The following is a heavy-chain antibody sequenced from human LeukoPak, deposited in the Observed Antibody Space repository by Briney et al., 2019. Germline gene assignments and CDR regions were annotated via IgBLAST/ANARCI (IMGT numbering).Heavy chain of an antibody. CDR1: GYTFTSYY. V-gene: IGHV1-46*01. Sequence: GASVKVSCKASGYTFTSYYMHWVRQAPGQGLEWMGIINPSGGSTSYAQKFQGRVTMTRDMSTSTVYMELSSLRSEDTAVYYCARDGLNFSLHKTPYNWFDPWGQGTLVTVSS. D-gene: IGHD1-7*01. CDR2: INPSGGST. J-gene: IGHJ5*02. CDR3: ARDGLNFSLHKTPYNWFDP.